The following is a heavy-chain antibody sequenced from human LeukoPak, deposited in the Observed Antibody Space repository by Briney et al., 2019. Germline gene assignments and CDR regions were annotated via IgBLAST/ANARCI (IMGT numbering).Heavy chain of an antibody. V-gene: IGHV1-18*01. D-gene: IGHD4-17*01. CDR3: ARRGGYGDYDY. J-gene: IGHJ4*02. CDR1: GYTFTSYG. CDR2: ISAYNGNT. Sequence: GASVTLSCKASGYTFTSYGISWVRQAPGQGLEWMGWISAYNGNTNYAQKLQGRVTMTTDTSTSTAYMELSSLRSDDTSVYYCARRGGYGDYDYWGQGTLVTVSS.